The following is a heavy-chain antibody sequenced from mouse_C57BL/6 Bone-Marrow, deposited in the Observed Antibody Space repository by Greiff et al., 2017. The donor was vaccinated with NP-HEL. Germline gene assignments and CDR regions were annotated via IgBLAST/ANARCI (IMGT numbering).Heavy chain of an antibody. Sequence: EVQGVESGGDLVKPGGSLKLSCAASGFTFSSYGMSWVRQTPDKRLEWVATISSGGSYTYYPDSVKGRVTISRYNAKNTLYLQMSSLKSEDTAMYYCARHYYSNYFDYWGQGTTLTVSS. V-gene: IGHV5-6*01. CDR2: ISSGGSYT. CDR1: GFTFSSYG. J-gene: IGHJ2*01. D-gene: IGHD2-5*01. CDR3: ARHYYSNYFDY.